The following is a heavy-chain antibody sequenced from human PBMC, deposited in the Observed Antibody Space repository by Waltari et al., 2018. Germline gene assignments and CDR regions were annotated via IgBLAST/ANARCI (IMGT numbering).Heavy chain of an antibody. D-gene: IGHD2-8*01. CDR1: GGTFSSYA. Sequence: QVQLVQSGAEVKKPGSSVKVSCKASGGTFSSYAISWVRQAPGQGLEWMGGIIPSLGTANYAQKFQGRVTITTDESTSTAYMELSSLRSEDTAVYYCASWSWSTRAFDIWGQGTMVTVSS. CDR3: ASWSWSTRAFDI. CDR2: IIPSLGTA. V-gene: IGHV1-69*05. J-gene: IGHJ3*02.